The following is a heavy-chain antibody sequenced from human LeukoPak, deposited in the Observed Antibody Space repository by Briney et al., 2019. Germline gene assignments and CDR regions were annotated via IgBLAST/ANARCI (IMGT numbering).Heavy chain of an antibody. J-gene: IGHJ6*03. CDR3: ARDFAATGEYYYYYYMDV. D-gene: IGHD3-10*01. CDR1: GYTFTSYA. Sequence: ASVKVSCKASGYTFTSYAMNWVRQAPGQGLEWMGWINTNTGNPTYAQGFTGRFVFSLDTSVSTASLQISSLKAEDTAVYYCARDFAATGEYYYYYYMDVWGKGTTVTVSS. CDR2: INTNTGNP. V-gene: IGHV7-4-1*02.